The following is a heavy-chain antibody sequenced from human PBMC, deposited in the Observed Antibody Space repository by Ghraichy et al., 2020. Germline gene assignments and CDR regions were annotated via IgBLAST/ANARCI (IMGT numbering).Heavy chain of an antibody. Sequence: NPSLTCSVSGGSVNSGTYYWSWIRQPAGKGLEWIGLIYTSGSTNYNPSLKSRVTISVDTSKNQFSLKVSSVTAADTAVYYCATATPYGRFDYWGQGTLVTVSS. V-gene: IGHV4-61*02. D-gene: IGHD3-10*01. CDR3: ATATPYGRFDY. J-gene: IGHJ4*02. CDR1: GGSVNSGTYY. CDR2: IYTSGST.